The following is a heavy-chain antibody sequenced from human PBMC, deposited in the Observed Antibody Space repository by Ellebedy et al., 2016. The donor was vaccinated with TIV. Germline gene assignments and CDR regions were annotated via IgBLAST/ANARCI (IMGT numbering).Heavy chain of an antibody. Sequence: GESLKISCEASGFIFSNYYMHWVRQAPGKGLGWVARITEYGDTPFYADSVRGRFIISRDNTKNTVFLQMNSLRAEDTAHYYCVRDLREYDWWGQGALVTVSS. J-gene: IGHJ4*02. CDR2: ITEYGDTP. CDR3: VRDLREYDW. CDR1: GFIFSNYY. V-gene: IGHV3-74*01. D-gene: IGHD2/OR15-2a*01.